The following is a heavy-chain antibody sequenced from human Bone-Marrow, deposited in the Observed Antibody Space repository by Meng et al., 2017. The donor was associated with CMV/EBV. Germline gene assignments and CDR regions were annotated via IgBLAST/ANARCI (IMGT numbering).Heavy chain of an antibody. J-gene: IGHJ3*02. V-gene: IGHV3-21*01. D-gene: IGHD2-21*02. CDR1: GFTFSSYS. Sequence: GESLKISCAASGFTFSSYSMNWVRQAPGKGLEWVSSISSSSSYIYYADSVKGRFTISRDNAKNSLYLQMNSLRAEDTAVYYCARESAVVTGNDAFDIWGQGTMVTVSS. CDR2: ISSSSSYI. CDR3: ARESAVVTGNDAFDI.